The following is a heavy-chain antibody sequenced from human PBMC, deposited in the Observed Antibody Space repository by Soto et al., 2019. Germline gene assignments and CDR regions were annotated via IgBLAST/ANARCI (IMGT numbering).Heavy chain of an antibody. J-gene: IGHJ6*02. Sequence: QVQLVESGGGVVQPGRSLGLSCAASGFTFSSYAMHWVRQAPGKGLEWVAVISYDGSNKYYADSVKGRFTISRDNSKNTLYLQMNSLRAEDTAVYYCARGPRHYYYGMDVWGQGTTVTVSS. CDR3: ARGPRHYYYGMDV. CDR2: ISYDGSNK. CDR1: GFTFSSYA. V-gene: IGHV3-30-3*01.